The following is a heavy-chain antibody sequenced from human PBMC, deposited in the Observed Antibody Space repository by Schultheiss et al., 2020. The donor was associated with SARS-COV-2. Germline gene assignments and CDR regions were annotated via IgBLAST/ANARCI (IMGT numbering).Heavy chain of an antibody. Sequence: GSLRLSCAASGFTFSSYGMHWVRQAPGKGLEWIGYIYYSGSTYYNPSLKSRVTISVDRSKNQFSLKLSSVTAADTAVYYCARGTVTINWFDPWGQGTLVTVSS. J-gene: IGHJ5*02. D-gene: IGHD4-11*01. CDR3: ARGTVTINWFDP. V-gene: IGHV4-59*12. CDR2: IYYSGST. CDR1: GFTFSSYG.